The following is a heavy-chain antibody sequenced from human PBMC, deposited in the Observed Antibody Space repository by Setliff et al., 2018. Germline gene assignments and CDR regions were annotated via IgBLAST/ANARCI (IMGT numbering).Heavy chain of an antibody. Sequence: PGGSLRLSCAASGFTFSSYGMHWVRQAPGKGLEWVAFIRYDGSNKYYADSVKGRFTISRDNSKNTLYLQMNSLRAEDTAVYYCAKDAGLMSSGYYPLYFDYWGQGTLVTVSS. J-gene: IGHJ4*02. CDR3: AKDAGLMSSGYYPLYFDY. CDR1: GFTFSSYG. V-gene: IGHV3-30*02. D-gene: IGHD3-22*01. CDR2: IRYDGSNK.